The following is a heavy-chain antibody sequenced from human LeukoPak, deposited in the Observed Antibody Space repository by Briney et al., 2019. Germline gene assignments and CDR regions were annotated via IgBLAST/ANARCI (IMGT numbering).Heavy chain of an antibody. J-gene: IGHJ3*02. CDR2: IIPMLGIP. V-gene: IGHV1-69*04. D-gene: IGHD3-16*01. CDR1: GGTSITHI. CDR3: ARDQRGTAGDAFDI. Sequence: SVKVSCKASGGTSITHIINWVRQAPGQGLEWMGRIIPMLGIPNYAQKFQGRVTFTADRSTNTAYMALSSLRSEDTAVYYCARDQRGTAGDAFDIWGQGTMVTVSS.